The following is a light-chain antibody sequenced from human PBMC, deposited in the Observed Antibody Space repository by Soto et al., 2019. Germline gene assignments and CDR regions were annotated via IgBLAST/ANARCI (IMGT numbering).Light chain of an antibody. CDR3: AAWDKSLYELL. CDR2: DTT. J-gene: IGLJ2*01. CDR1: FSNIGSNY. V-gene: IGLV1-51*01. Sequence: QSGLTQPTSVSEAPEQTVTISCSGSFSNIGSNYVSWYQQLPGTAPKLLIVDTTKRPSGIPDRFSGSKSGTSATRAITGLQTGDEADYYCAAWDKSLYELLFGGGTKLTVL.